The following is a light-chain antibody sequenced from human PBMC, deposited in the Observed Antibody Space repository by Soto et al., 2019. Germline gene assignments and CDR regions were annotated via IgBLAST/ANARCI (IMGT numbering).Light chain of an antibody. CDR1: QSITNY. CDR3: QQSYSTPWT. V-gene: IGKV1-39*01. Sequence: DIQMTQSPSSLSASVGDRVTITCRASQSITNYLNWYQQKPRKAPKLLIYAASCLQSGVTSRFSSSEAQTDFNLSISSLHPEDFATYYGQQSYSTPWTFGQGTKVEIK. J-gene: IGKJ1*01. CDR2: AAS.